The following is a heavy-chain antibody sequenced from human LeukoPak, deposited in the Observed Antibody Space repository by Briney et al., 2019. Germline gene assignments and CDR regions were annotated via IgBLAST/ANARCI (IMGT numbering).Heavy chain of an antibody. CDR1: GFTFSSYG. V-gene: IGHV3-21*01. Sequence: GGSLRLSCAASGFTFSSYGMNWVRQAPGKGLEWVSSISSSSSYIYYADSVKGRFTISRDNAKNMLYLQMNSLRAEDTAIYYCARPGSGSYYVDWGQGTLVTVSS. D-gene: IGHD1-26*01. CDR2: ISSSSSYI. CDR3: ARPGSGSYYVD. J-gene: IGHJ4*02.